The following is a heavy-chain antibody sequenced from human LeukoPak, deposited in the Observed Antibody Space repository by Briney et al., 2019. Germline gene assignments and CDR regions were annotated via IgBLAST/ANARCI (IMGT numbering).Heavy chain of an antibody. D-gene: IGHD5/OR15-5a*01. CDR1: GFTFSSYS. J-gene: IGHJ4*02. V-gene: IGHV3-23*01. CDR3: AKDHRDGVVYEFDY. CDR2: ISGSGGST. Sequence: QSGGSLRLSCAASGFTFSSYSMNWVRQAPGKGLEWVSAISGSGGSTYYADSVKGRFTISRDNSKNTLYLQMNSLRAEDTAVYYCAKDHRDGVVYEFDYWGQGTLVTVSS.